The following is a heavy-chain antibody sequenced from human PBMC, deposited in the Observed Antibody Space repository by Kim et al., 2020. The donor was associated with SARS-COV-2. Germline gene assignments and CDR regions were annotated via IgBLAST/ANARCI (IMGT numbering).Heavy chain of an antibody. CDR1: GGSISSYY. CDR3: ARSPPVYSSGWFDL. Sequence: SETLSLTCIVSGGSISSYYWSWIRQPPGKGLEWIGYIYYSGSTNYNPSLKRRVTISVDTSKNQFSLKLSSATAADTGVYYCARSPPVYSSGWFDLWGQGT. D-gene: IGHD6-25*01. CDR2: IYYSGST. V-gene: IGHV4-59*01. J-gene: IGHJ5*02.